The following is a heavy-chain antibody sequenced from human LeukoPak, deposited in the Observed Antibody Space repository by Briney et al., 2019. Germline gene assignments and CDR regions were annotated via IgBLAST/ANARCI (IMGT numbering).Heavy chain of an antibody. CDR1: GGSISSGGYS. CDR2: IYHSGST. Sequence: PSQTLSLTCAVSGGSISSGGYSWRWVRQPPGRGLEWIGYIYHSGSTYYNPSLKSRVTISVDRSKNQFSLKLSSVTAADTAVYYCARSYGSGTDAFDIWGQGTMVTVSS. J-gene: IGHJ3*02. D-gene: IGHD3-10*01. V-gene: IGHV4-30-2*01. CDR3: ARSYGSGTDAFDI.